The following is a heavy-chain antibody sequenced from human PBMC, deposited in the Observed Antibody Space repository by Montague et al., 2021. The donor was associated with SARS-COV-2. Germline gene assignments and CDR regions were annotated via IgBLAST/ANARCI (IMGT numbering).Heavy chain of an antibody. CDR2: IHHGGST. D-gene: IGHD3-10*01. V-gene: IGHV4-34*01. J-gene: IGHJ6*03. CDR3: ARLGDGAVPSPILGVGPYYSYYYMDV. Sequence: SETLSLTCAVHGGSFSTYSWNWIRQPPGKGLEWIGAIHHGGSTNYNPSLKSRVTISADTSKNQFSLKLTSVAAADTAVYYCARLGDGAVPSPILGVGPYYSYYYMDVWGKGTTVTVSS. CDR1: GGSFSTYS.